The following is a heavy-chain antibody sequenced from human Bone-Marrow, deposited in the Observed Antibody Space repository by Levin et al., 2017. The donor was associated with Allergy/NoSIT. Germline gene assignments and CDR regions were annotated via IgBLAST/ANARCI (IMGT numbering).Heavy chain of an antibody. CDR1: GGSISSSNW. J-gene: IGHJ5*02. D-gene: IGHD2-2*01. Sequence: PSETLSLTCAVSGGSISSSNWWSWVRQPPGKGVEWIGEIYHNGNTNYNPSLTSRVTISLDKSKNQFSLRVISVPAADTAVYFCARGGYCSSDTCSNWFDPWGQGILVTVSS. CDR3: ARGGYCSSDTCSNWFDP. CDR2: IYHNGNT. V-gene: IGHV4-4*02.